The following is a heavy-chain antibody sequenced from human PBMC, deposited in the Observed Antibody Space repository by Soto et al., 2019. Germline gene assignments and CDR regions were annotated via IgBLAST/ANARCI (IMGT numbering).Heavy chain of an antibody. J-gene: IGHJ4*02. CDR2: ISYDGSNK. V-gene: IGHV3-30*18. CDR3: AKDAGSTSSRYFDY. CDR1: GFTFSSYG. Sequence: GSLRLSCAASGFTFSSYGMHWIRQAPGKGLEWVAVISYDGSNKYYADSVKGRFTISRDNSKNTLYLQMNSLRAEDTAVYYCAKDAGSTSSRYFDYWGQGTLVTVSS. D-gene: IGHD2-2*01.